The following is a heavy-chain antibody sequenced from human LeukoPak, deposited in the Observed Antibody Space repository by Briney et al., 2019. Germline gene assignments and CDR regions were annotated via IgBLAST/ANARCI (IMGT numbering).Heavy chain of an antibody. J-gene: IGHJ4*02. Sequence: PGGSLRLSCAASGFTFSSYSMNWVRQAPGKGLEWVSSISSSSYIYYADSVKGRFTISRDNAKNSLYLQMNSLRAEDTAVYYCVKVSGMYSSSWPTDIWGQGTLVTVSS. V-gene: IGHV3-21*04. CDR2: ISSSSYI. CDR3: VKVSGMYSSSWPTDI. CDR1: GFTFSSYS. D-gene: IGHD6-13*01.